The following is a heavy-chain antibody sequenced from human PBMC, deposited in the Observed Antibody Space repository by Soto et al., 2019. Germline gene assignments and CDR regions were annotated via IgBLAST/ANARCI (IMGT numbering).Heavy chain of an antibody. J-gene: IGHJ4*02. CDR3: ARHVYSSGWPAPDY. V-gene: IGHV5-51*01. Sequence: LXISCKGSGYSFTSYWIGWVRQMPGKGLEWMGIIYPGDSDTRYSPSFQGQVTISADKSISTAYLQWSSLKASDTTMYYCARHVYSSGWPAPDYWGQGTLVTGSS. CDR1: GYSFTSYW. D-gene: IGHD6-19*01. CDR2: IYPGDSDT.